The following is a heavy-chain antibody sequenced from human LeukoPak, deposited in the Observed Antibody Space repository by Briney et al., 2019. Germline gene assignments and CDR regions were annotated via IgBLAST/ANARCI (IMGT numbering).Heavy chain of an antibody. CDR1: GGSFSGYY. Sequence: ASETLSLTCAVYGGSFSGYYWSWIRQPPGKGLEWIGEINHSGSTNYSPSLKSRVTISVDTSKNQFSLKLSSVTAADTAVYYCARVARYYYGSTHNWFDPWGQGTLVTVSS. CDR2: INHSGST. D-gene: IGHD3-10*01. V-gene: IGHV4-34*01. CDR3: ARVARYYYGSTHNWFDP. J-gene: IGHJ5*02.